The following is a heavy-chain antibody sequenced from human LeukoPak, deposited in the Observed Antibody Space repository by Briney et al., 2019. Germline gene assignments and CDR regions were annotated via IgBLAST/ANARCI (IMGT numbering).Heavy chain of an antibody. CDR2: ISGNGGST. V-gene: IGHV3-23*01. J-gene: IGHJ4*02. D-gene: IGHD2-15*01. Sequence: GGSLRLSCVASGFSFSSYVMNWVRQAPGTGLEWVSAISGNGGSTYYADSVKGRFTISRDNSKNTLSLQMNSLRAEDTAVYYCARDERYCSGGSCYSGYFDYWGQGTLVTVSS. CDR1: GFSFSSYV. CDR3: ARDERYCSGGSCYSGYFDY.